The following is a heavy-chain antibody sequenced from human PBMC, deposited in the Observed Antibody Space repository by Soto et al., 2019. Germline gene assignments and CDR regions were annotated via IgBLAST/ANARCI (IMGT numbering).Heavy chain of an antibody. Sequence: QVQLQQWGAGLLKPSETLSLTCAVYGGSFSGYYWSWIRQPPGKGLEWIGEINHSGSTNYNPSLNRRVTISVDTSKDQFSVQLGSVTAADTAVYYCASVEVVRGLHRDYWGQGTLVTVSS. CDR3: ASVEVVRGLHRDY. D-gene: IGHD3-10*01. CDR1: GGSFSGYY. V-gene: IGHV4-34*01. CDR2: INHSGST. J-gene: IGHJ4*02.